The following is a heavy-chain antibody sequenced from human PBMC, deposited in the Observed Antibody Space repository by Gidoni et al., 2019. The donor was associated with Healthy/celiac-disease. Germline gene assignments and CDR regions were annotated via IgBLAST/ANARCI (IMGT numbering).Heavy chain of an antibody. J-gene: IGHJ6*03. CDR1: GFTFSSYA. CDR3: AKSVGLSGNYYYYYYMDV. CDR2: ISGSGGST. Sequence: EVQLLESGGGLVQPGGSLRLSCAASGFTFSSYAMSWVRQAPGKGLEWVSAISGSGGSTYYADSVKGRFTISRDNSKNTLYLQMNSLRAEDTAVYYCAKSVGLSGNYYYYYYMDVWGKGTTVTVSS. D-gene: IGHD3-3*01. V-gene: IGHV3-23*01.